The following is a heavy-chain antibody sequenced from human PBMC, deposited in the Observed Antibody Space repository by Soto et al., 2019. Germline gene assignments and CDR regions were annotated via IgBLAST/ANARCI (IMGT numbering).Heavy chain of an antibody. CDR1: GYTFTSYG. CDR2: ISAYNGNT. D-gene: IGHD2-2*02. Sequence: ASVKVSCKASGYTFTSYGISWVRQAPGQGLEWMGWISAYNGNTNYAQKLQGRVTMTTDTSTSTAYMELRSLRSDDTAVYYCARDLVECSSTSYYTSYYYYYMDVWGKGTTVTVSS. V-gene: IGHV1-18*01. J-gene: IGHJ6*03. CDR3: ARDLVECSSTSYYTSYYYYYMDV.